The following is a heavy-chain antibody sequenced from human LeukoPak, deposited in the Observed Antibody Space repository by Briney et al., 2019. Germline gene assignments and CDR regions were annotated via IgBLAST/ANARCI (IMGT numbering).Heavy chain of an antibody. CDR2: INSDGSST. J-gene: IGHJ4*02. D-gene: IGHD6-13*01. V-gene: IGHV3-74*01. CDR1: GFTFSSYW. CDR3: ARISSWYVGYYFDY. Sequence: GGSLRLSCAASGFTFSSYWMHWVRQAPGKGLVWVSRINSDGSSTSYADSVKGRFTISRDNAKNTLYLQTNSLRAEDTAVYYCARISSWYVGYYFDYWGQGALVTVSS.